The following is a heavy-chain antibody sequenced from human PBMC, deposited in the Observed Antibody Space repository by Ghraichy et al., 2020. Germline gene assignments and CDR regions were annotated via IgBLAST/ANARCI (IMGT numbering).Heavy chain of an antibody. D-gene: IGHD4-17*01. CDR1: GFTFNTYW. CDR2: IKQDGSEK. CDR3: ARVRDYGGRDYGMGV. V-gene: IGHV3-7*01. Sequence: GGSLRLSCAASGFTFNTYWMSWVRQAPGKGPEWVANIKQDGSEKYSVDSVKGRFTISRDNAKNSLYLQMNSLRAEDTAIYYCARVRDYGGRDYGMGVWGQGTTVTVSS. J-gene: IGHJ6*02.